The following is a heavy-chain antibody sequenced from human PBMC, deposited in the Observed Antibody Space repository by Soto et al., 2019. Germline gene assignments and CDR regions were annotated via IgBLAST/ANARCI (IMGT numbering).Heavy chain of an antibody. CDR3: ASSGRGGYYGMDV. D-gene: IGHD1-26*01. CDR2: ISYDGSNK. Sequence: QVQLVESGGGVVQPGRSLRLSCAASGFTFSSYAMHWGRQAPGKGLEWVAVISYDGSNKYYADSVKGRFTISRDNSKNTLYLQMNSLRAEDTAVYYCASSGRGGYYGMDVWGQGTTVTVSS. CDR1: GFTFSSYA. J-gene: IGHJ6*02. V-gene: IGHV3-30-3*01.